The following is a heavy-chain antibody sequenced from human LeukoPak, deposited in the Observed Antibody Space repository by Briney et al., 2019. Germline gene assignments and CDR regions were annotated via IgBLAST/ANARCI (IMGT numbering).Heavy chain of an antibody. J-gene: IGHJ4*02. D-gene: IGHD5-18*01. CDR2: IYTSGST. CDR1: GGSISSGSYY. Sequence: PSQTLSLTCTVSGGSISSGSYYWTWIRQPAGKGLEWIGRIYTSGSTNHNPSLKSRVTISLDTTTNQFFQKLISVTAADTAVYFCARERTDTSMDYWGQGTLVTVSS. CDR3: ARERTDTSMDY. V-gene: IGHV4-61*02.